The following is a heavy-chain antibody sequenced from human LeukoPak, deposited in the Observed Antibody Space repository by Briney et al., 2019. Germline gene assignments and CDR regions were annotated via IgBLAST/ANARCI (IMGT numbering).Heavy chain of an antibody. CDR1: GFTFSDYY. J-gene: IGHJ6*03. CDR3: ARADIAAAGTGYYYYYMDV. Sequence: GGSLRLSCATSGFTFSDYYMSWIRQAPGKGLEWVSYISSSGSTIYYADSVKGRFTISRDNAKNSLYLQMNSLRAEDTAVYYCARADIAAAGTGYYYYYMDVWGKGTTVTVSS. D-gene: IGHD6-13*01. CDR2: ISSSGSTI. V-gene: IGHV3-11*04.